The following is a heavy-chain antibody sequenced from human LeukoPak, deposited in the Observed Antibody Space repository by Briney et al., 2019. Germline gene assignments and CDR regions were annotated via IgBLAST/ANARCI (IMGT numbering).Heavy chain of an antibody. CDR3: ARGGGSGGENWFDP. Sequence: GGSLRLSCAASGFTFSDYYMSWIRQAPGKGLEWVSYISSSGSTIYYADSVKGRFTISRDNAKNSLYMQMNSLGAEDTALYHCARGGGSGGENWFDPWGQGTLVTVSS. V-gene: IGHV3-11*01. CDR2: ISSSGSTI. D-gene: IGHD3-10*01. CDR1: GFTFSDYY. J-gene: IGHJ5*02.